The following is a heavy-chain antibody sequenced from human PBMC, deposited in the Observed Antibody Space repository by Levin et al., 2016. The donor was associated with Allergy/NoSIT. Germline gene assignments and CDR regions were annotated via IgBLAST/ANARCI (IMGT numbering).Heavy chain of an antibody. V-gene: IGHV5-10-1*04. D-gene: IGHD6-13*01. J-gene: IGHJ5*02. CDR3: ARRGESSSWYLGFDA. Sequence: VRQMPGKGLEWMGRIDPSDSYTKYSPSFQGQVTISVDNSINTAYLQWSSLQASDSAIYYCARRGESSSWYLGFDAWGRGTVVTVSS. CDR2: IDPSDSYT.